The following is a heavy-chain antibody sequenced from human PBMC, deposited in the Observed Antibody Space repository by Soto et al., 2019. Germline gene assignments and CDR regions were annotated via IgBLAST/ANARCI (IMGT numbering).Heavy chain of an antibody. V-gene: IGHV4-39*01. CDR2: VYYSGST. CDR1: GGSISNSGYY. CDR3: ARQEDSSNYYRAFYFDY. J-gene: IGHJ4*02. D-gene: IGHD4-4*01. Sequence: TSETLSLTCTVSGGSISNSGYYWGWILQSPGKGLEWIGSVYYSGSTYYSPSLKSRVTISVDTSKNQFSLNLTSVTAADTAVYFCARQEDSSNYYRAFYFDYWGQGTLVTVSS.